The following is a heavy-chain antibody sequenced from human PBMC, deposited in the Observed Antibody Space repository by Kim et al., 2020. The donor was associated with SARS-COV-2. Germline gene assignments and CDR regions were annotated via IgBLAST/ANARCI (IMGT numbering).Heavy chain of an antibody. J-gene: IGHJ4*02. D-gene: IGHD6-13*01. CDR2: IGRGDDR. V-gene: IGHV3-23*01. Sequence: GGSLRLSCAASGFTFTSYAMSWVRQAPGKGLEWVSAIGRGDDRHYADSVQSRWTISRDNSRSTLYLQMNSVTVEDTAVYYCARPRPYGTTWYGAIDCWGQGTLVTVSS. CDR3: ARPRPYGTTWYGAIDC. CDR1: GFTFTSYA.